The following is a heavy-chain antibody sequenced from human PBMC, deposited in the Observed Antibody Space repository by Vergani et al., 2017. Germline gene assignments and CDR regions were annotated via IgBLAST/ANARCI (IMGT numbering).Heavy chain of an antibody. Sequence: EVQLVESGGGLVKPGGSLRLSCAASGLTFRSYSMNWVRQAPGKGLEWVSSVSGSSATPYYADSVKGRFIISRDNSKNTLHLQMNSLRADDTAVYYCTKGSRGYTGYFVDYWGQGTLATVSS. CDR3: TKGSRGYTGYFVDY. D-gene: IGHD5-12*01. J-gene: IGHJ4*02. V-gene: IGHV3-23*04. CDR2: VSGSSATP. CDR1: GLTFRSYS.